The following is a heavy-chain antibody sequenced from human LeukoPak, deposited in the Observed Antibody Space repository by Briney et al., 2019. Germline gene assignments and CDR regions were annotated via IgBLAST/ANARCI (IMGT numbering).Heavy chain of an antibody. CDR1: GGSISSYY. D-gene: IGHD4-17*01. Sequence: KPSETLSLTCTVSGGSISSYYWSWIRQPPGKGLEWIGHIFYSGSTTYNPSLKSRVTMSVDMSKSQFSLKLSSVTAADTAVYYCARLSTVTTSFDYWGQGTLVTVSS. CDR3: ARLSTVTTSFDY. J-gene: IGHJ4*02. CDR2: IFYSGST. V-gene: IGHV4-59*12.